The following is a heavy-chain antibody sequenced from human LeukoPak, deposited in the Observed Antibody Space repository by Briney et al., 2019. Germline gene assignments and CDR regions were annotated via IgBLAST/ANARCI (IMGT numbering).Heavy chain of an antibody. Sequence: ASVKVSCKVSGYTLTELSMHWVRQAPGKGLEWMGGFDPEDGETIYAQKFQGRVTMTEDTSTDTAYMELSSLRSEDTAVYYCATDMTYYYGSGSYSYWGQGTLVTVSS. CDR1: GYTLTELS. V-gene: IGHV1-24*01. CDR3: ATDMTYYYGSGSYSY. J-gene: IGHJ4*02. D-gene: IGHD3-10*01. CDR2: FDPEDGET.